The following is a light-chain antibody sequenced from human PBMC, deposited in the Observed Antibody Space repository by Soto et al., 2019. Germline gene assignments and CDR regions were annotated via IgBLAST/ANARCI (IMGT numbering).Light chain of an antibody. CDR2: GAS. CDR3: QQSYSAPPLT. J-gene: IGKJ4*01. Sequence: DIQMTQSPSSLSASVGDRVTITCRASQNIDIFLNWYHQKPGRAPNLLIYGASTLQNGVPSRFSGSGSGTDFSLTISSLQPEDFGTYYCQQSYSAPPLTFGAGTKEDIK. V-gene: IGKV1-39*01. CDR1: QNIDIF.